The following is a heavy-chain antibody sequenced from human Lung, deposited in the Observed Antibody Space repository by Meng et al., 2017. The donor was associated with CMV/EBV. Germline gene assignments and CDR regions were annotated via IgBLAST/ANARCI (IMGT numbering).Heavy chain of an antibody. D-gene: IGHD3-10*01. J-gene: IGHJ4*02. CDR2: IKYDGSDK. V-gene: IGHV3-7*01. Sequence: GEXXKISCVASGFTFSSSYMSWVRQAPGKGLEWVANIKYDGSDKGYVGSVEGRFTISRDNAKNSVYLQMNTLRVEDTAVYYCARDPHFGALDYWDQGTLVTVSS. CDR1: GFTFSSSY. CDR3: ARDPHFGALDY.